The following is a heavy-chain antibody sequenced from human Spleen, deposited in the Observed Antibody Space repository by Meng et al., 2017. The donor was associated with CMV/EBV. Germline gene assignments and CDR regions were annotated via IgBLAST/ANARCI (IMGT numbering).Heavy chain of an antibody. CDR2: ILGTGAT. CDR3: ARGDSSTTWLVFDY. Sequence: GGSLRLSCAASGFTFSNYWMSWVRQAPGKGLEWVSTILGTGATYYADYVKGRFTISRDDSRNTLFLQMNSLRDEDTAVFYCARGDSSTTWLVFDYWGLGTLVTVSS. V-gene: IGHV3-23*01. D-gene: IGHD6-13*01. CDR1: GFTFSNYW. J-gene: IGHJ4*02.